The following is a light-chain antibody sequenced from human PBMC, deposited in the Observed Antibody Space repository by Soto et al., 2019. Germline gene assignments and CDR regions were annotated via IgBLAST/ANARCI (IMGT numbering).Light chain of an antibody. V-gene: IGKV1-39*01. CDR2: AAS. Sequence: DIQMTQSPSSLSASVGDRVTITCRASQSISSYLNWYQQRPGRSSKLLIYAASSLQSGVPSRFSGSGSGTDFTLTITSLQPEDSATYYCQESYSTPYTFGQGTKLEI. J-gene: IGKJ2*01. CDR3: QESYSTPYT. CDR1: QSISSY.